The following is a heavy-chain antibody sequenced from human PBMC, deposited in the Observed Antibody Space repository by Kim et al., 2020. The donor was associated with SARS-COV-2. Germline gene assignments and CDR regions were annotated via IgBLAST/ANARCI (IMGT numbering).Heavy chain of an antibody. CDR3: AREGLGGANDAFDI. V-gene: IGHV3-11*06. Sequence: GGSLRLSCAASGFTFSDYYMSWIRQAPGKGLEWVSYISSSSSYTNYADSVKGRFIISRDNAKNSLYLQMNSLRAEDTAVYYCAREGLGGANDAFDIWGQGTMVTVSS. CDR2: ISSSSSYT. J-gene: IGHJ3*02. CDR1: GFTFSDYY. D-gene: IGHD3-16*01.